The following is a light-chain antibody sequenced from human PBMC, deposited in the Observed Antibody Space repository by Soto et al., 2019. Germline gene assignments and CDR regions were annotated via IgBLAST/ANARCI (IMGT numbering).Light chain of an antibody. CDR3: QQSYSRGT. CDR1: QSISSY. Sequence: DVQMTQSPSSLSASVGDRVTITCRASQSISSYLNWYQQKPGKAPKLLIYAASSLQSGVPSRFSGSGSGKDFTLTISSLQPEDFATYYCQQSYSRGTFGQGTKVDIK. V-gene: IGKV1-39*01. J-gene: IGKJ1*01. CDR2: AAS.